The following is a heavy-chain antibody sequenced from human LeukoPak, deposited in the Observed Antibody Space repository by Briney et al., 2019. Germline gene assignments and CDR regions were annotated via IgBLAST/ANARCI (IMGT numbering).Heavy chain of an antibody. J-gene: IGHJ4*02. CDR3: ARAPGIAAANDY. Sequence: RAGGSLRLSCAASGFTFSSYSMNWVRQAPGKGLEWVSSISGTSSYIYYADSVKGRFTISRDNAKNSLYLQMNSLRAEDTAVYYCARAPGIAAANDYWGQGTLVTVSS. CDR1: GFTFSSYS. D-gene: IGHD6-13*01. V-gene: IGHV3-21*01. CDR2: ISGTSSYI.